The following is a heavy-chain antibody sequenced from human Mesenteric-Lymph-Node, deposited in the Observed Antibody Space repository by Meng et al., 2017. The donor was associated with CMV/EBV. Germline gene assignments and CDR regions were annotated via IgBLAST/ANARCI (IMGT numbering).Heavy chain of an antibody. CDR3: ARSPIVLAGNWWFDP. CDR2: INTNSGGT. CDR1: STFTGYY. V-gene: IGHV1-2*06. Sequence: STFTGYYIHWIRQAPGQGLEWMGRINTNSGGTNYAQKFQGRVTMTRDTSISATSMQLNTLGSDDTAVYYCARSPIVLAGNWWFDPWGQGTLVTVSS. D-gene: IGHD6-19*01. J-gene: IGHJ5*02.